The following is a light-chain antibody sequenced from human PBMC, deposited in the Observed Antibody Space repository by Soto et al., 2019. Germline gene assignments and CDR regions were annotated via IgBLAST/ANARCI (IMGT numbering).Light chain of an antibody. CDR2: EVR. CDR1: SSGIGSYNY. CDR3: ISYRGRGTSDV. V-gene: IGLV2-14*01. Sequence: QSALTQPASVSGSPGQWITISRTGTSSGIGSYNYVAWYQHFAGKTPKLIIYEVRNRPSGVSFRFSGSKSGNTASLTISGLQAEDEADYYCISYRGRGTSDVFGTGTKLTVL. J-gene: IGLJ1*01.